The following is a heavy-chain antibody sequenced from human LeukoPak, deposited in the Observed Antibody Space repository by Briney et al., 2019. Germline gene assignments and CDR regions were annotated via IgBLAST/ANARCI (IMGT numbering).Heavy chain of an antibody. CDR1: GGSISSSSYY. J-gene: IGHJ5*02. V-gene: IGHV4-39*07. D-gene: IGHD2-2*01. CDR2: IYYSGST. CDR3: ARGPAEDWFDT. Sequence: SETLSLTCTVSGGSISSSSYYWGWIRQPPGKGLEWIGSIYYSGSTYYNPSLKSRVTISVDTSKNQFSLKLSSVTAADTAVYYCARGPAEDWFDTWGQGTLVTVSS.